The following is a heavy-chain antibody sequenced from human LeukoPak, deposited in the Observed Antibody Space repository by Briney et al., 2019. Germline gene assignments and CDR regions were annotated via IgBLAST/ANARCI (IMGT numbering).Heavy chain of an antibody. CDR1: VSGYSISSDYY. CDR3: AREGRFQRRAFDI. D-gene: IGHD2-2*01. Sequence: SETLSLTCTVSVSGYSISSDYYWGWIRQPPGKGLEWIGSSYHSGSTYYNPSLKSRVTISVDTSKNQFSLKLSSVTAADTAVYYCAREGRFQRRAFDIWGQGTMVTVSS. J-gene: IGHJ3*02. V-gene: IGHV4-38-2*02. CDR2: SYHSGST.